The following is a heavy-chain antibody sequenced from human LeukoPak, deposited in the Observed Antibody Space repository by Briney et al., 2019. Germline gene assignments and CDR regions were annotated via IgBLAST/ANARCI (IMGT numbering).Heavy chain of an antibody. D-gene: IGHD1-26*01. CDR2: ISDSGDGT. CDR1: GFTFRTYA. V-gene: IGHV3-23*01. CDR3: AKEGAGIVGTGYFDY. J-gene: IGHJ4*02. Sequence: PGGSPRLSCAASGFTFRTYAMSWVPPAPRKGLGWVSGISDSGDGTYYAESVKGRFTISRDNFKNTLYLQMNSLRAEDTGVYYCAKEGAGIVGTGYFDYWGQGTLVTVSS.